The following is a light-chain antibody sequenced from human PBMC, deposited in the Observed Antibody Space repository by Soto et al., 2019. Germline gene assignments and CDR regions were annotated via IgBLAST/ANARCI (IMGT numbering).Light chain of an antibody. CDR1: SSNIGAGYD. CDR2: GST. CDR3: QSYDSSLSVWV. J-gene: IGLJ3*02. Sequence: QSVLTQPLSVSGAPGQRVTISCTGSSSNIGAGYDVHWYQQLPGRAPKLLIYGSTNRPSGVPDRFSGSRSGTSASLAITGLQAEDEADYFCQSYDSSLSVWVFGGGTKLTVL. V-gene: IGLV1-40*01.